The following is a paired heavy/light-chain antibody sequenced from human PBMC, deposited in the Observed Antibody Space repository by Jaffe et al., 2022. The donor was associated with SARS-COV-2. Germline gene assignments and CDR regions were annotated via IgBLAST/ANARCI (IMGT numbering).Light chain of an antibody. V-gene: IGLV3-1*01. CDR2: QDT. CDR1: KLGDKY. J-gene: IGLJ2*01. CDR3: QAWDSSTAV. Sequence: SYELTQPPSVSVSPGQTATITCSGDKLGDKYAFWYQQRPGQSPVLVMYQDTKRPSGIPERFSGSNSGNTATLTISEAQAMDEADYYCQAWDSSTAVFGGGTKLTVL.
Heavy chain of an antibody. V-gene: IGHV1-69*01. J-gene: IGHJ6*03. CDR1: GGTFSDYD. CDR2: IIPIFGTV. CDR3: ARGYDSSGQGGYYYSYMDV. Sequence: QVQLVQSGAEVKKSGSSVKVSCKASGGTFSDYDINWVRQAPGQGLEWMGRIIPIFGTVNSAQKFQGRVTITADESTSTAYMELSSLRSEDTAVYYCARGYDSSGQGGYYYSYMDVWGTGTTVIVSS. D-gene: IGHD3-22*01.